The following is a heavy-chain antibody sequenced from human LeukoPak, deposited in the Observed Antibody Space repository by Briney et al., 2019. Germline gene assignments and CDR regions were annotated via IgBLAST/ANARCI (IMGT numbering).Heavy chain of an antibody. CDR3: ARDWPFYCSSTSCHSGYYFDY. D-gene: IGHD2-2*02. J-gene: IGHJ4*02. CDR1: GFTFSSYS. CDR2: ISSSSSYI. Sequence: PGGSLRLSCAASGFTFSSYSMNWVRQAPGKGLEWVSSISSSSSYIYYADSVKGRFTISRDNAENSLYLQMNSLRAEDTAVYYCARDWPFYCSSTSCHSGYYFDYWGQGTLVTVSS. V-gene: IGHV3-21*01.